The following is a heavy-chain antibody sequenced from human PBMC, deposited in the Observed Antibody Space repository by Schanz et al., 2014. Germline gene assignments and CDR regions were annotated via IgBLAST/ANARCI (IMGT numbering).Heavy chain of an antibody. Sequence: EGQLLESGGGLIQPGGSLRLSCAASGFTFSSYAMSWVRQAPGKGLEWVSTISASGGSTYYADSVKGRFTISRDYSKNTLYLQMSSLRAEDTALYYCARDRRNADLDYWGQGTLXTVSS. V-gene: IGHV3-23*01. D-gene: IGHD1-1*01. CDR2: ISASGGST. J-gene: IGHJ4*02. CDR3: ARDRRNADLDY. CDR1: GFTFSSYA.